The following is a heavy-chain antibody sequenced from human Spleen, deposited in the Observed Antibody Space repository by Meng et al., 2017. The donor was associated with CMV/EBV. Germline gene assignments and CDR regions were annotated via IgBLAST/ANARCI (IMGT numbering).Heavy chain of an antibody. CDR2: ISGSGSVI. J-gene: IGHJ5*02. CDR3: ARAYNVPGWFDP. D-gene: IGHD1-14*01. Sequence: GESLKISCGASGFSFGDYTMMWVRQAPGKGLEWVSYISGSGSVIYYANSVKGRFTISRDNAKNSLDLQMNGLRAEDTAVYFCARAYNVPGWFDPWGQGTQVTVSS. CDR1: GFSFGDYT. V-gene: IGHV3-11*01.